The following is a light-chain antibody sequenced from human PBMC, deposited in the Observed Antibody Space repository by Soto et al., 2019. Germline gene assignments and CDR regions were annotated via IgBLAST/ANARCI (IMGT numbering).Light chain of an antibody. CDR2: DTS. CDR1: QSVGGSS. V-gene: IGKV3-20*01. CDR3: QQYHNSPRT. J-gene: IGKJ1*01. Sequence: ETELTQSPGTLSLSPGETATLSCRASQSVGGSSLAWYQQRPGQAPRLLIYDTSTRATGIPGRFSGSGSGTDFTLTISRLDPEDFAVYSCQQYHNSPRTFGQGIQVDIK.